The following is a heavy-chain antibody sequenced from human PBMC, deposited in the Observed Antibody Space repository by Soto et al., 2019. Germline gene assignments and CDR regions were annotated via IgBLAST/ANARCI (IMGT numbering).Heavy chain of an antibody. V-gene: IGHV4-39*01. Sequence: PSETLSLTCTVSGGSISSSSYYWGWIRQPPGKGLEWIGSIYYSGSTYYNPSLRSRVTISVDTSKKQFSLKLRSVTAADTAVYYCTRQDDYWGQGTLVTVSS. CDR2: IYYSGST. J-gene: IGHJ4*02. CDR3: TRQDDY. CDR1: GGSISSSSYY.